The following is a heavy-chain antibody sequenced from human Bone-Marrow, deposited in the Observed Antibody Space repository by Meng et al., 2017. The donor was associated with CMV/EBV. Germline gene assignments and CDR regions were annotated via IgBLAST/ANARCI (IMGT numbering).Heavy chain of an antibody. Sequence: GGSLRLSCAASGFTFSRYSMNWVRQAPGKGLEWVSSISSSSSYIYYADSVNGRFTISRDNAKNSLYLQMNSLRAEDTAVYYCARDRARVVGVFYYYYGMDVWGQGTTVTVSS. D-gene: IGHD1-26*01. J-gene: IGHJ6*02. CDR3: ARDRARVVGVFYYYYGMDV. CDR1: GFTFSRYS. CDR2: ISSSSSYI. V-gene: IGHV3-21*01.